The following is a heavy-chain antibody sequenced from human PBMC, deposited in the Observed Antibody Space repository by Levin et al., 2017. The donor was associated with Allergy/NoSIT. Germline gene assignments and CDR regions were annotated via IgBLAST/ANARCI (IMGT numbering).Heavy chain of an antibody. CDR1: GFTFSSYA. V-gene: IGHV3-23*01. CDR2: ISGSGGST. CDR3: AKDNYYDSSGYYLTRAPADY. Sequence: GGSLRLSCAASGFTFSSYAMSWVRQAPGKGLEWVSAISGSGGSTYYADSVKGRFTISRDNSKNTLYLQMNSLRAEDTAVYYCAKDNYYDSSGYYLTRAPADYWGQGTLVTVSS. D-gene: IGHD3-22*01. J-gene: IGHJ4*02.